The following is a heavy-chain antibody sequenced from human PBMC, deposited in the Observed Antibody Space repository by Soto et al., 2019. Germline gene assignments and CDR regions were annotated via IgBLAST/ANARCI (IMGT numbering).Heavy chain of an antibody. D-gene: IGHD1-1*01. J-gene: IGHJ4*02. Sequence: QVHLVQSGAEVKKPGASVKVSCTGSGYTFTTYGITWVRQAPGQGLAWMGWISAHNGNTHYAQKFQGIVTVTRDTSTSTAYMELRSLRSDDTAVYDCARGRYGDYWGQGALVTVSS. CDR2: ISAHNGNT. CDR3: ARGRYGDY. V-gene: IGHV1-18*01. CDR1: GYTFTTYG.